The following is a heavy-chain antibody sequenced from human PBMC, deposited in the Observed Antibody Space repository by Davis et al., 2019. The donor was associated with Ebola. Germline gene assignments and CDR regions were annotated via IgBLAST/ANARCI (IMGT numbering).Heavy chain of an antibody. D-gene: IGHD1-7*01. CDR1: GDSISSSNW. Sequence: SETLSLTCAVSGDSISSSNWWSWVRQSPGKGLEWIGEVYHSGSTNYNPSLMSRVTISVDKSKSQFSLHLTSVTAADSAVYYCARIRNYWNYEAFDVWGLGTLVTISS. V-gene: IGHV4-4*02. CDR2: VYHSGST. CDR3: ARIRNYWNYEAFDV. J-gene: IGHJ3*01.